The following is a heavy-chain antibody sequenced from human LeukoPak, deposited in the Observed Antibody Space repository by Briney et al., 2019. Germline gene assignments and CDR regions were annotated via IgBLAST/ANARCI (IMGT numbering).Heavy chain of an antibody. V-gene: IGHV3-74*01. J-gene: IGHJ3*02. CDR3: ARALTRTRNGLDI. Sequence: GGSLRLSCAASTFTFTSDWMHWVRQAPGKGLVWVSRISNDGSSTNSADSVKGRFTISRDDAKNTLYLQMNSLRAEDTAVYYCARALTRTRNGLDIWGQGTMVTVSS. CDR2: ISNDGSST. CDR1: TFTFTSDW. D-gene: IGHD2-8*01.